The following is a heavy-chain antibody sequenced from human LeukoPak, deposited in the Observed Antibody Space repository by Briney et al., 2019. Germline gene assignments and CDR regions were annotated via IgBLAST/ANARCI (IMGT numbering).Heavy chain of an antibody. V-gene: IGHV6-1*01. CDR2: TYQGSKWYN. Sequence: SQTLSLTCAISGDSVSSNSAAWNWIRQSPSRGLEWLGRTYQGSKWYNDYAVSVKSRITINPDTSKNQFSLQLNSVTPEDTAVYFCARGSGSSWTTAFDIWGQGTIVTVSS. D-gene: IGHD6-13*01. CDR3: ARGSGSSWTTAFDI. J-gene: IGHJ3*02. CDR1: GDSVSSNSAA.